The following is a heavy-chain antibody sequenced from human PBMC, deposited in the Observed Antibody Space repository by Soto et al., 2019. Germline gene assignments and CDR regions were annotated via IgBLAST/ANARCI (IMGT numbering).Heavy chain of an antibody. CDR1: GGSFSGYY. J-gene: IGHJ6*02. CDR2: INHSGST. D-gene: IGHD2-21*02. CDR3: ARAKRRGDSLNYYYYYGMDV. Sequence: SETLSLTCAVYGGSFSGYYWSWIRQPPGKGLEWIGEINHSGSTNYNPSLKSRVTISVDTSKNQFSLKLSSVTAADTAVYYCARAKRRGDSLNYYYYYGMDVWGQGTTVTVSS. V-gene: IGHV4-34*01.